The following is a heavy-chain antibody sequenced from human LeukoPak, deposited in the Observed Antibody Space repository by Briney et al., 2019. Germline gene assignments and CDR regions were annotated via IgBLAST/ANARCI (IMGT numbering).Heavy chain of an antibody. CDR1: GGTFSSYA. CDR2: IIPIFSTA. CDR3: ARDQHSGSGWYGTSDF. J-gene: IGHJ4*02. V-gene: IGHV1-69*01. D-gene: IGHD6-19*01. Sequence: SVKVSCKASGGTFSSYAISWVRQAPGQGREWMGGIIPIFSTANYAQKFQGRVTITADESTSTAYMELSSLRSVDTAVYYCARDQHSGSGWYGTSDFWGQGTLVTVSS.